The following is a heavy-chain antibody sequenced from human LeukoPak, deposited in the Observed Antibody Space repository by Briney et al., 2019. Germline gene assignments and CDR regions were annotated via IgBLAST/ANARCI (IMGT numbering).Heavy chain of an antibody. CDR3: AKHRIFGVVPLFDY. CDR2: ITYSGGST. V-gene: IGHV3-23*01. CDR1: GFTFSSHA. D-gene: IGHD3-3*01. Sequence: GGSLRLSCVASGFTFSSHAMTWVRQAPGKGLEWIAIITYSGGSTYYADSVKGRFTISRDNSKNTLYLQMNSLRADDTAVYYCAKHRIFGVVPLFDYWGQGTLVTVSS. J-gene: IGHJ4*02.